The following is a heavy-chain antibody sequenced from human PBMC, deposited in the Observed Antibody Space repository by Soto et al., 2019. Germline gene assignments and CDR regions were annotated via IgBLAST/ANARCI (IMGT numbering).Heavy chain of an antibody. CDR2: IYYSGST. J-gene: IGHJ5*02. D-gene: IGHD3-10*01. V-gene: IGHV4-59*08. CDR3: ARHGPNYLLWFGESNWFDP. Sequence: SETLSLTCTVPGGSINRYYSSCIRHPSRKELEWIGYIYYSGSTNYNPSLKSRVTISVDTSKNQFSLKLSSVTAADTAVYYCARHGPNYLLWFGESNWFDPWGQGTLVTVS. CDR1: GGSINRYY.